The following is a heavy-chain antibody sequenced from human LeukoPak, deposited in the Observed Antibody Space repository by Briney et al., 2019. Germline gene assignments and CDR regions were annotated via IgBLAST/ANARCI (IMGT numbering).Heavy chain of an antibody. J-gene: IGHJ6*04. Sequence: GGFLRLSCAASGFTFSSYEMNWVRQAPGKGLEWVSYISSSGSTIYYADSVKGRFTISRDNAKNSLYLQMNSLRAEDTAVYYCARWKWEPSVWGKGTTVTVSS. CDR3: ARWKWEPSV. CDR1: GFTFSSYE. V-gene: IGHV3-48*03. CDR2: ISSSGSTI. D-gene: IGHD1-26*01.